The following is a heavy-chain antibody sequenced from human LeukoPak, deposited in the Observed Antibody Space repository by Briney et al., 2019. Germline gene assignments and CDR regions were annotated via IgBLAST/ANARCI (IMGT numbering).Heavy chain of an antibody. CDR2: IIPIFGTA. D-gene: IGHD3-3*01. V-gene: IGHV1-69*05. CDR1: GGTFSSYA. CDR3: ARDLIRFFGVVTIPGWFDP. J-gene: IGHJ5*02. Sequence: SVKVSCKASGGTFSSYAISWVRQAPGQGLEWMGGIIPIFGTANYAQKFQGRVTITTDESTSTAYMELSSLRSEDTAVYYCARDLIRFFGVVTIPGWFDPWGQGTLVTVSS.